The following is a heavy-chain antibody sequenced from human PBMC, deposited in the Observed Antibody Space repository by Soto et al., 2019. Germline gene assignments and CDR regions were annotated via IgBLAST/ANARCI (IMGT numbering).Heavy chain of an antibody. J-gene: IGHJ6*02. CDR2: IDWDDDK. Sequence: SGPTLVNPTHTLTLTCTFSGFSLSTSGMCVSWIRQPPGKALEWLALIDWDDDKYYSTSLKTRLTISKDTSKNQVVLTMTNIDPVDTDTYYCARTLIVGVVYDGMDVWGQGPTVTVSS. CDR3: ARTLIVGVVYDGMDV. V-gene: IGHV2-70*01. D-gene: IGHD1-26*01. CDR1: GFSLSTSGMC.